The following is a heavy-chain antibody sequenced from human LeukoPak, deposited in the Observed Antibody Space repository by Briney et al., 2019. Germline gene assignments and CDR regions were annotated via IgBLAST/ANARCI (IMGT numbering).Heavy chain of an antibody. D-gene: IGHD2-21*02. V-gene: IGHV3-7*01. J-gene: IGHJ4*02. CDR3: AKDIVGGGDDY. Sequence: GGSLRLSCAASGFTFSRFWMSWVRQAPGKGLEWVANIKEDGSEKKYIDSVKGRFTISRDNAKNSVYLQMNSLRAEDTAVYYCAKDIVGGGDDYWGQGTLVTVSS. CDR1: GFTFSRFW. CDR2: IKEDGSEK.